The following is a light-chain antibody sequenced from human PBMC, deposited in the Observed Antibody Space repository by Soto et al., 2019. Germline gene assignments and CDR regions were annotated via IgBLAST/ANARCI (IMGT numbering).Light chain of an antibody. Sequence: IVMTPSPATLSVSQGVRADHSCRASRSVSSNLAWYRQKPGQAPRLLIYAASTRATGIPARFSGSGSGTDFTRTISRLEPEDFAVYYCQQYGSSGTFGQGTKVDI. J-gene: IGKJ1*01. CDR1: RSVSSN. V-gene: IGKV3-15*01. CDR3: QQYGSSGT. CDR2: AAS.